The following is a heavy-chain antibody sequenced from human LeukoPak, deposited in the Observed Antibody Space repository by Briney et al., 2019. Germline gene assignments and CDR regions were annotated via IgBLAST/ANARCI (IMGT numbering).Heavy chain of an antibody. CDR1: GGAFSDYH. D-gene: IGHD3-22*01. V-gene: IGHV4-34*01. J-gene: IGHJ4*02. CDR2: INHSGST. CDR3: ARAIYDSSVHFDY. Sequence: PSETLSLTCAVYGGAFSDYHWSWIRQPPGKGLEWIGEINHSGSTNYNPSLKSRVTISVDTSKNQFSLKLSSVTAADTAVYYCARAIYDSSVHFDYRGQGTLVTVSS.